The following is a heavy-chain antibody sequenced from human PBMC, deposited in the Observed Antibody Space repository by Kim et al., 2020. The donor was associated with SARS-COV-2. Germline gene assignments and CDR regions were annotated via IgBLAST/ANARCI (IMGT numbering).Heavy chain of an antibody. V-gene: IGHV4-59*01. CDR3: ARGGRRVVVNDY. Sequence: SETLSLTCTVSGGSISSYYWSWIRQPPGKGLEWIGYIYYSGSTNYNPSLKSRVTISVDTSKNQFSLKLSSVTAADTAVYYCARGGRRVVVNDYWGQGTLV. CDR1: GGSISSYY. J-gene: IGHJ4*02. CDR2: IYYSGST. D-gene: IGHD3-22*01.